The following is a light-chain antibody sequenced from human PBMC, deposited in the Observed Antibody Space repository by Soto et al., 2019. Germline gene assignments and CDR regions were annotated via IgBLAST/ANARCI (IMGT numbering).Light chain of an antibody. CDR3: QQSYSTPFT. CDR2: AAS. J-gene: IGKJ5*01. Sequence: DIQMTQSPSSPSASVGERVTITCRASQRITTHLNWYQQKPGKAPSLLIYAASGLQSGVPSRFSGSGSGTEFTLAISSLQPEDFATYFCQQSYSTPFTFGQGTRVDIK. CDR1: QRITTH. V-gene: IGKV1-39*01.